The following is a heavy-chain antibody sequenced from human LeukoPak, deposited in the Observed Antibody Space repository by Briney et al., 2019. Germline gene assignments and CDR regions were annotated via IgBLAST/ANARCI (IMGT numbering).Heavy chain of an antibody. CDR1: GFTFDDHG. Sequence: PGGSLRLSCAASGFTFDDHGMSWVRQAPGKGLEWVSGINWNGGSTVYADSVKGRFTISRDNARNSLYLQMNSVRAEDTALYYCARDLGSGWTRFDYWGQGTLVTVSS. CDR2: INWNGGST. CDR3: ARDLGSGWTRFDY. V-gene: IGHV3-20*04. J-gene: IGHJ4*02. D-gene: IGHD6-19*01.